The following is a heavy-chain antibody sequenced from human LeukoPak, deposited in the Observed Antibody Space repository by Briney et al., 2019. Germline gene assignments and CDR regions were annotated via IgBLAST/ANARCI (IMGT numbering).Heavy chain of an antibody. D-gene: IGHD3-22*01. V-gene: IGHV3-7*01. CDR3: ARDQLGYYDSSGPRASY. CDR1: GFTFSSYW. J-gene: IGHJ4*02. Sequence: GGSLRLSCAASGFTFSSYWMSWVRQVPGKGLEWVANIKQDGSEKYYVDSVKGRFTISRDNAKNSLYLQMNSLRAEDTAVYYCARDQLGYYDSSGPRASYWGQGTLVTVSS. CDR2: IKQDGSEK.